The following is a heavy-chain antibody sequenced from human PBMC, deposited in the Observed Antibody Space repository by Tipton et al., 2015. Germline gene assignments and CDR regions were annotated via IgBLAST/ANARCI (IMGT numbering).Heavy chain of an antibody. CDR2: IYYSGST. V-gene: IGHV4-61*08. D-gene: IGHD6-19*01. Sequence: TLSLTCTVSGGSIRRGGFYWSWIRQPPGKGLEWIGYIYYSGSTNYNPFLKSRVTISLDTSKNQFSLKLSSVIAADTAVYYCAGTTVVGHTGLGVDYWGQGTLVTVSS. CDR1: GGSIRRGGFY. CDR3: AGTTVVGHTGLGVDY. J-gene: IGHJ4*02.